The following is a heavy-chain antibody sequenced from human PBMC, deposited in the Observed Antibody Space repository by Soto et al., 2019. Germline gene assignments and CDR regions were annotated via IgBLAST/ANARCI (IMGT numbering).Heavy chain of an antibody. V-gene: IGHV5-10-1*01. J-gene: IGHJ6*02. Sequence: PGESLTISCKGSGYSFTSYCISWVRQMPGKGIEWMGRIDPIDSYTNYSPSFQGHVTISADKPISTAYLQWSSLKASDTAMYYCARRAHMSRRGETFSYYYYGMDVWGQGTTVTVSS. CDR1: GYSFTSYC. D-gene: IGHD3-16*01. CDR2: IDPIDSYT. CDR3: ARRAHMSRRGETFSYYYYGMDV.